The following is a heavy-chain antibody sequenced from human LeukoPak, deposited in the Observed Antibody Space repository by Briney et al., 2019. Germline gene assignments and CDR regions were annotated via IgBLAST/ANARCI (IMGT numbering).Heavy chain of an antibody. J-gene: IGHJ5*02. Sequence: PSETLSLTCTVSGGSISNYWSWIRQPAGKGLEWIGRIYTSGSTNYNPSLKSRVTMSVDTSKNQFSLKLSSATAADTAVYYCARGVTTGFDWFDPWGQGTLVTVSS. V-gene: IGHV4-4*07. CDR3: ARGVTTGFDWFDP. D-gene: IGHD4-11*01. CDR1: GGSISNY. CDR2: IYTSGST.